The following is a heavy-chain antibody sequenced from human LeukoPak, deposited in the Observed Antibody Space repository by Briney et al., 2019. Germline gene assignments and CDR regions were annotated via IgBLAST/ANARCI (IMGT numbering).Heavy chain of an antibody. D-gene: IGHD3-22*01. J-gene: IGHJ5*02. V-gene: IGHV3-20*01. Sequence: GSLRLSCAASGFTFDDYGMSWVRQAPGKGLEWVSGINWNGGSTGYADSVKGRFTISRDNAKNSLYLQMNSLRAEDTALYHCARGGAYYYDSSGYYPDNWFDPWAREPWSPSPQ. CDR3: ARGGAYYYDSSGYYPDNWFDP. CDR1: GFTFDDYG. CDR2: INWNGGST.